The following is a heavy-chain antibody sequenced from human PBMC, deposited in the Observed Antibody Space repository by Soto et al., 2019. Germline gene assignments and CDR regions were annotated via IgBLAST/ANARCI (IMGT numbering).Heavy chain of an antibody. Sequence: KTSETLSLTCTVSGGTITSDDYHWTWIRQPPGKGLEWIGFIYYSGIYYNPSLRGRVTISVDTSKNEFSLKLSSVTAADTAVYYCARDLAYCASGSCYAKWGSWGQGTLVTVSS. CDR1: GGTITSDDYH. V-gene: IGHV4-30-4*01. D-gene: IGHD2-15*01. J-gene: IGHJ4*02. CDR3: ARDLAYCASGSCYAKWGS. CDR2: IYYSGI.